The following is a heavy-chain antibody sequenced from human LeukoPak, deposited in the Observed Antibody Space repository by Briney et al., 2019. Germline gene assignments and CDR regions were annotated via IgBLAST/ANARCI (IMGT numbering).Heavy chain of an antibody. CDR2: ISYDGSNK. CDR1: GFTFDEYA. D-gene: IGHD1-26*01. V-gene: IGHV3-30-3*01. J-gene: IGHJ4*02. Sequence: GGSLRLSCEASGFTFDEYAMHWVRQAPGKGLEWVAVISYDGSNKYYADSVKGRFTISRDNSKNTLYLQMNSLRAEDTAVYYCARDRGSGSYGELDYWGQGTLVTVSS. CDR3: ARDRGSGSYGELDY.